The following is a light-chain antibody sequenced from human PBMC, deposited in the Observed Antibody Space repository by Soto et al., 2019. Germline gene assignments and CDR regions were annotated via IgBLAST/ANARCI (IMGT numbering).Light chain of an antibody. J-gene: IGKJ2*01. CDR2: GAS. V-gene: IGKV3-15*01. CDR3: QQYNNWPHT. Sequence: EIVMTQSPATLSVSPGERATLSCRASQSVSSDLAWYLQKPGQAPSLLIYGASTRATGMPARFSGSGSGTEFTLPISRLQSEDFAVYYCQQYNNWPHTFGQGTKLEIK. CDR1: QSVSSD.